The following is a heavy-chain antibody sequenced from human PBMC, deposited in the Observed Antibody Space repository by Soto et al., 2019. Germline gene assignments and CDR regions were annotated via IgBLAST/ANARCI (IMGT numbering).Heavy chain of an antibody. Sequence: EVQLVESGGGLVQPGRSLRLSCAASGFTFDDYAMHWVRQAPGKGLEWVSGISWNRGSIGYADSVKGRLTIPRDNAKNSLYLQLNSLRAEDTALYYCAKDAITMVRGFIRYYGMDGWGQRTTVTVS. J-gene: IGHJ6*02. CDR2: ISWNRGSI. V-gene: IGHV3-9*01. D-gene: IGHD3-10*01. CDR3: AKDAITMVRGFIRYYGMDG. CDR1: GFTFDDYA.